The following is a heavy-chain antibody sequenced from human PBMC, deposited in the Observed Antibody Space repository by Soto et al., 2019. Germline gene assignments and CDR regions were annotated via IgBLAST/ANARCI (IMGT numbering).Heavy chain of an antibody. CDR2: INPNSGDT. V-gene: IGHV1-2*02. CDR1: GYTFTGYF. CDR3: ARDYGSEYYFDY. J-gene: IGHJ4*02. Sequence: ASVKVSCKASGYTFTGYFMHWVRQAPGQGLEWMGWINPNSGDTNYAQKFQGRVTMTRDTSINTASMDLSRLSSDDTAVYYCARDYGSEYYFDYWGQGTLVTVSS. D-gene: IGHD3-10*01.